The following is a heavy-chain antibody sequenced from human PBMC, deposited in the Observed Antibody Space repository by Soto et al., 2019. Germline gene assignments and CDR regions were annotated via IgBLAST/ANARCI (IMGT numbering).Heavy chain of an antibody. D-gene: IGHD2-15*01. CDR1: GGSISSSSYY. CDR2: IYSSGST. V-gene: IGHV4-39*01. CDR3: ARAPDYGGNSYWFDY. Sequence: SETLSLTCTVSGGSISSSSYYWGWIRQPPGKGLEWIGSIYSSGSTYYNPSLKSRVTISVDTSKNQFSLKLSSVTAADPAVYYCARAPDYGGNSYWFDYWGQGTLVTVSS. J-gene: IGHJ4*02.